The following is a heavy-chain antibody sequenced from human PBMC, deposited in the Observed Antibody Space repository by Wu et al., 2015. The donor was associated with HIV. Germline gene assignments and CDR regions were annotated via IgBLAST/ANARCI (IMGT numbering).Heavy chain of an antibody. CDR2: INPSGGST. CDR1: GYTFTSYY. D-gene: IGHD2-2*01. J-gene: IGHJ4*02. CDR3: ASLASNYRSTID. V-gene: IGHV1-46*01. Sequence: QVQLVQSGAEVKKPGASVKVSCKASGYTFTSYYMHWVRQAPGQGLEWMGIINPSGGSTSYAQKFQDRVTITTDESTSTAYMELSSLTSEDTAIYYCASLASNYRSTIDWGQGTLVTVSS.